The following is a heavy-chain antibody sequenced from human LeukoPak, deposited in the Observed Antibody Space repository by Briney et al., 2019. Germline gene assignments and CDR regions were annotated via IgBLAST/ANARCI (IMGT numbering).Heavy chain of an antibody. J-gene: IGHJ4*02. CDR3: ARGGGYDKKGDFDY. V-gene: IGHV1-69*13. Sequence: SVKVSCKASGYTFTSYGISWVRQAPGQGLEWMGGIIPIFGTANYAQKFQGRVTITADESTSTAYMELSSLRSEDTAVYYCARGGGYDKKGDFDYWGQGTLVTVSS. CDR1: GYTFTSYG. CDR2: IIPIFGTA. D-gene: IGHD5-12*01.